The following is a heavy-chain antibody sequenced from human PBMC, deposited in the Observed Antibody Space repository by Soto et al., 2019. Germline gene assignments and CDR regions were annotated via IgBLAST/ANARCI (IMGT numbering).Heavy chain of an antibody. J-gene: IGHJ5*02. CDR3: ARYNIPSNWFDP. CDR1: GFTVSSNY. Sequence: GGSLRLSCAASGFTVSSNYMSWVRQAPGKGLEWVSVIYSGGSTYYADSGKGRFTISRDNSKNTLYLLMYSLRAEDTAVYYCARYNIPSNWFDPWGQGTLVTVSS. D-gene: IGHD1-1*01. CDR2: IYSGGST. V-gene: IGHV3-66*01.